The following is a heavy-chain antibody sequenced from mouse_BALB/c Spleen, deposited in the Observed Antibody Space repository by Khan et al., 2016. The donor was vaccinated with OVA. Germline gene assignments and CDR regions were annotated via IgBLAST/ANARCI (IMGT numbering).Heavy chain of an antibody. J-gene: IGHJ3*01. CDR2: ISTGGHYT. Sequence: EVQVVESGGDLVKPGGSLKLSCAASGFTFSTYGMSWVRQTPDKRLEWVATISTGGHYTYYPDSVKGRFTISRDNAKNTLYLQMTSLKSEDTAMFYCARLAYYYDSEGFAYWGQGTLVTVSA. CDR1: GFTFSTYG. V-gene: IGHV5-6*01. D-gene: IGHD1-1*01. CDR3: ARLAYYYDSEGFAY.